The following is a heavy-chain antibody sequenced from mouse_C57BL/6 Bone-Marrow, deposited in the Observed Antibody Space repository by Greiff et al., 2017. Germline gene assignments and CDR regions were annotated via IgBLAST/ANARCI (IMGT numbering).Heavy chain of an antibody. CDR3: SRRGGGSRRGDYAMDY. V-gene: IGHV1-72*01. Sequence: VQLQQPGAELVKPGASVKLSCKASGYTFTSYWMHWVKQRPGRGLEWIGRIDPNSGGTKYNEKFKGKATMTVDKPSSPAYMQLSSLTSEDSAVYYCSRRGGGSRRGDYAMDYWGQGTSVTVSS. D-gene: IGHD1-1*01. CDR1: GYTFTSYW. J-gene: IGHJ4*01. CDR2: IDPNSGGT.